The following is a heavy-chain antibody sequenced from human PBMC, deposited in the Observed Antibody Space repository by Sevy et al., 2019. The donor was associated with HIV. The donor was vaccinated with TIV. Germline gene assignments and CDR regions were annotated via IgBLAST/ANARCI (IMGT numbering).Heavy chain of an antibody. CDR2: ISPLLGTA. D-gene: IGHD6-13*01. Sequence: ASVKVSCKASGRTFNSYAISWVRQAPGQGLEWMGGISPLLGTAYYVQKFQDRVTITADESTSTAYMELSSLRSEDTAVYYCARSISWYASFDYWGQGTLVTVSS. J-gene: IGHJ4*02. CDR3: ARSISWYASFDY. CDR1: GRTFNSYA. V-gene: IGHV1-69*13.